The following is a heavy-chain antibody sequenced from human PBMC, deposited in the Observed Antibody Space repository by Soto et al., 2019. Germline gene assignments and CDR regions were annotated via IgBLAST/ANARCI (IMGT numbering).Heavy chain of an antibody. CDR1: GFTFSSYG. CDR3: AKDAYYYDSSGSQEGIDY. CDR2: ISYDGSNK. Sequence: PGGSLRLSCAASGFTFSSYGMHWVRQAPGKGLEWVAVISYDGSNKYYADSVKGRFTISRDNSKNTLYLQMNSLRAEDTAVYYCAKDAYYYDSSGSQEGIDYWGQGTLVTVSS. J-gene: IGHJ4*02. V-gene: IGHV3-30*18. D-gene: IGHD3-22*01.